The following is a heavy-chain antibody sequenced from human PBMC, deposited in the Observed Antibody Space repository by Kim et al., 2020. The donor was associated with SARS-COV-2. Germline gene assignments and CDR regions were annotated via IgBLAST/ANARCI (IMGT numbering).Heavy chain of an antibody. Sequence: YSADSVRGRFTIARDNANTTLYLQMNGLGADDTAVYYCAKFVANPFFDYWGQGILVTVSS. J-gene: IGHJ4*02. D-gene: IGHD7-27*01. CDR3: AKFVANPFFDY. V-gene: IGHV3-23*01.